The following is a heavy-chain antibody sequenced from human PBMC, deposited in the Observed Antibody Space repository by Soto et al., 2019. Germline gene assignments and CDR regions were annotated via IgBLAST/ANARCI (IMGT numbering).Heavy chain of an antibody. V-gene: IGHV4-30-2*01. D-gene: IGHD1-1*01. CDR1: GGSISSGGYS. Sequence: SETLSLTCAVSGGSISSGGYSWSWIRQPPGKGLEWIGYIYHSGSTYYNPSLKSRVTISVDRSKNQFSLKLSSVTAADTAVYYCARASDPRPHIWYFDLWGRGTLVTVAS. CDR3: ARASDPRPHIWYFDL. J-gene: IGHJ2*01. CDR2: IYHSGST.